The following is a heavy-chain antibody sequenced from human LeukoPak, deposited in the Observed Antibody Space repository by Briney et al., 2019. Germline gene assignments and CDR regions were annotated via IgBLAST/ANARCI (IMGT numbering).Heavy chain of an antibody. D-gene: IGHD5-12*01. V-gene: IGHV4-39*07. CDR2: IYYSGST. J-gene: IGHJ4*02. Sequence: SETLSLTCTVSGGSISSSSYYWGWIRQPPGKGLEWIGSIYYSGSTYYNPSLKSRVTISVGTSKNQFSLKLSSVTAADTAVYYCARSPYSGYDYFFDYWGQGTLVTVSS. CDR1: GGSISSSSYY. CDR3: ARSPYSGYDYFFDY.